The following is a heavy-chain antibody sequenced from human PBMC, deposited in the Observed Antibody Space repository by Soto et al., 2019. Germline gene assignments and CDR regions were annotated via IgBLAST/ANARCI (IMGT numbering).Heavy chain of an antibody. V-gene: IGHV4-30-2*01. J-gene: IGHJ4*02. CDR3: ARLKGTSYFDF. CDR1: GAANTTGGYS. Sequence: SETLSLTCAVSGAANTTGGYSWSWMRQPPGNGLQWIGYMYHTGSASYNPSLKGRVTMSFDTSTNDFSLKLNSVTAADTAAYFCARLKGTSYFDFWGPGLLVTVPS. CDR2: MYHTGSA. D-gene: IGHD3-10*01.